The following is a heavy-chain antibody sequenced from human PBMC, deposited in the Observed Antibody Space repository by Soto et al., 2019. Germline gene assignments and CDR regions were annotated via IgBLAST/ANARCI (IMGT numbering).Heavy chain of an antibody. V-gene: IGHV4-39*01. CDR3: ARHVAYGTSVYYYYGMDV. J-gene: IGHJ6*02. Sequence: TLSLTCTVSGGAINSTVYYWGWIRQPPGKGLEWIGSSNYGGPTYYSPSLQSRGTISLDTAKNHFSLNLRSVTAADTAVYYCARHVAYGTSVYYYYGMDVWGQGTTVTVS. CDR2: SNYGGPT. D-gene: IGHD2-2*01. CDR1: GGAINSTVYY.